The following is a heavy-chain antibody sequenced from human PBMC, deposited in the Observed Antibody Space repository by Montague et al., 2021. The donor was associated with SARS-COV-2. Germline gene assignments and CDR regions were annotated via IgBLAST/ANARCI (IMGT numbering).Heavy chain of an antibody. J-gene: IGHJ4*02. Sequence: SETLSLTCAVYGGSFGDDHWSWIRQPPGKGLEWIGDIKQSGSTNYNPSLKSRVTISVDTSKNQFSLKLTSVTAADAAVYFCASGHLSVSMIVVVFTSASYSFDYWGRGARVTVSS. D-gene: IGHD3-22*01. CDR2: IKQSGST. CDR3: ASGHLSVSMIVVVFTSASYSFDY. V-gene: IGHV4-34*01. CDR1: GGSFGDDH.